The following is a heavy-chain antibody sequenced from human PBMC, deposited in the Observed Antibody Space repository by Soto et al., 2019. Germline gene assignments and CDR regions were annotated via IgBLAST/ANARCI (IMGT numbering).Heavy chain of an antibody. CDR1: GGTFSSYA. J-gene: IGHJ6*02. CDR2: IIPIFGTA. Sequence: QVQLVQSGAEVKKPGSSVKVSCKASGGTFSSYAISWVRQAPGHGLEWMGGIIPIFGTANYAQKFQGRVTITADKSTSTAYMELSSLRSEDTAVYYCASHLGFTGVRGMDVWGQGTTVTVSS. D-gene: IGHD7-27*01. CDR3: ASHLGFTGVRGMDV. V-gene: IGHV1-69*06.